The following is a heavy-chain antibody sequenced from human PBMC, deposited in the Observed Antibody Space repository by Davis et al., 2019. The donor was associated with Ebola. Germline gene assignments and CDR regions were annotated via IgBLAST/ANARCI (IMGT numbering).Heavy chain of an antibody. D-gene: IGHD1-26*01. CDR1: GFTFSSYA. V-gene: IGHV3-30-3*01. CDR2: ISYDGSTE. J-gene: IGHJ3*02. Sequence: GESLKISCAASGFTFSSYAIHWVRQAPGKGLDWVAVISYDGSTEYYADSVRGRFTISRDNSKNTLYLQMHSLRAEDTALYYCARDRKGGGRPPWAFHIWGQGTMVTVSS. CDR3: ARDRKGGGRPPWAFHI.